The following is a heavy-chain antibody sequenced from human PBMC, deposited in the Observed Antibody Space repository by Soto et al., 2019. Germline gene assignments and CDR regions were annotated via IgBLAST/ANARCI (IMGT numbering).Heavy chain of an antibody. Sequence: ASVKVSCKASGYTFTGYYMHWVRQAPGQGLEWMGWINPNSGGTNYAQKFQGWVTMTRDTSISTAYMELSRLRSDDTAVYYCARGKVACSSTSCYEGEGIAVAGPIDYWGQGTLVTVSS. D-gene: IGHD2-2*01. CDR1: GYTFTGYY. V-gene: IGHV1-2*04. J-gene: IGHJ4*02. CDR2: INPNSGGT. CDR3: ARGKVACSSTSCYEGEGIAVAGPIDY.